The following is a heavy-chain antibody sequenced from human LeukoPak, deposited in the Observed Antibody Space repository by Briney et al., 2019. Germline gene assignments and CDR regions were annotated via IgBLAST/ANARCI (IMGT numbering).Heavy chain of an antibody. Sequence: SETLSLTRTVSGASISSSYWSWIRQPPGMGLEWIGYIYSSGTTNYSPSLKSRVTISVDTSKNQFSLKLTSVTAADTAVYYCARVVNWGLRYFDLWGRGTLVTVSS. J-gene: IGHJ2*01. CDR3: ARVVNWGLRYFDL. V-gene: IGHV4-59*01. D-gene: IGHD7-27*01. CDR2: IYSSGTT. CDR1: GASISSSY.